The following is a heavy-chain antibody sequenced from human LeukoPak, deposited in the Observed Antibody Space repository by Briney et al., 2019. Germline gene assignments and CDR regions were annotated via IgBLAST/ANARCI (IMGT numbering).Heavy chain of an antibody. J-gene: IGHJ4*02. CDR1: GGSFSGYY. V-gene: IGHV4-34*01. CDR3: AGYEYSSSSAY. D-gene: IGHD6-6*01. Sequence: SETLSLTCAVYGGSFSGYYWSWIRQPPGKGLEWIGEINHSGSTNYNPSLKSRVTISVDTSKNQFSLKLSSVTAADTAVYYCAGYEYSSSSAYWGQGTLVTVSS. CDR2: INHSGST.